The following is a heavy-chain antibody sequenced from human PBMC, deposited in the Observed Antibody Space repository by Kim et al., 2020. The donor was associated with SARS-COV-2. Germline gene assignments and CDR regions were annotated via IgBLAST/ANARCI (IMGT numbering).Heavy chain of an antibody. D-gene: IGHD4-17*01. CDR3: ARRLRWSQGIYYLDA. V-gene: IGHV4-34*01. J-gene: IGHJ4*02. Sequence: NPSLNSRVTMALDTSKNQFSLKLTSVTAADTAVFCCARRLRWSQGIYYLDAWGQGTLVTVSS.